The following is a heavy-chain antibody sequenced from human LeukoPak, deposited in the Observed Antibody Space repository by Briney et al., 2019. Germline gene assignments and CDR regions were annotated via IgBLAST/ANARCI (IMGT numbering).Heavy chain of an antibody. CDR1: GGSFSGYY. Sequence: SEALSLTCAVCGGSFSGYYWRWLRQPPGKGLEWIGEINHSGSTNYNPSLNSRVTISVDTSTNQFSLKLSSVTAADTAVYYCAVPKYYYDSSGYYYAYFDYWGQGTLVTVSS. CDR3: AVPKYYYDSSGYYYAYFDY. D-gene: IGHD3-22*01. V-gene: IGHV4-34*01. J-gene: IGHJ4*02. CDR2: INHSGST.